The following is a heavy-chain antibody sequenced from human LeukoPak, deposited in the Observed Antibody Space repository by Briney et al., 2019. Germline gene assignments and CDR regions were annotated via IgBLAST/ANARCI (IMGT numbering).Heavy chain of an antibody. J-gene: IGHJ4*02. V-gene: IGHV3-21*01. D-gene: IGHD1-26*01. CDR3: ARDRGIDY. Sequence: GGSLRLSCAASGFTFSSYSMNWVRQAPGKGLEWVSSISSSSSYIYYADSVKGRFTISRDNAQNSLYLQMSSLIAEDTAVYYCARDRGIDYWGQGALVTVSS. CDR2: ISSSSSYI. CDR1: GFTFSSYS.